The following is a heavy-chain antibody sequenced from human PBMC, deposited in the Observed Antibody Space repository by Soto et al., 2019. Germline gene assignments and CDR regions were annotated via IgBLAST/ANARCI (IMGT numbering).Heavy chain of an antibody. D-gene: IGHD6-13*01. CDR3: AKDMRYSSSWYYFDY. V-gene: IGHV3-23*01. J-gene: IGHJ4*02. CDR1: GFTFSHYA. CDR2: ISGIDDST. Sequence: GSLRLSCAASGFTFSHYAMSWVRQAPGKGLEWVSAISGIDDSTHCADSVKGRFTISRDNSKNTLYLQMNSLRAEDTAVYYCAKDMRYSSSWYYFDYWGQGTLVTVSS.